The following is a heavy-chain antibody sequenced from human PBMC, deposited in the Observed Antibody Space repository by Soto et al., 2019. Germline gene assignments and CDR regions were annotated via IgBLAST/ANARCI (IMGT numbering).Heavy chain of an antibody. Sequence: QVQLVQSGAEVKKPGSSVKVSCKASGGTFSSYAISWVRQAPGQGLEWMGGIIPIFGTANYAQKFQGRVTITADESTSTAYMELSSLRSEDTAVYNCARDPLSIAVAGSFDYWGQGTLVTVSS. D-gene: IGHD6-19*01. V-gene: IGHV1-69*12. CDR2: IIPIFGTA. J-gene: IGHJ4*02. CDR1: GGTFSSYA. CDR3: ARDPLSIAVAGSFDY.